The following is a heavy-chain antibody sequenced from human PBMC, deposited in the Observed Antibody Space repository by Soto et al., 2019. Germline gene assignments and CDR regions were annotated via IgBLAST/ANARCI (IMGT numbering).Heavy chain of an antibody. CDR2: INAGNGNT. J-gene: IGHJ4*02. Sequence: QVQLVQSGAEVKKPGASVKVSCKASGYTFTSYAMHWVRQAPGQRLEWMGWINAGNGNTKYSQKFQGRVTINRDTSASTAYMELSSLRSEDTAVYYCARALGYCTNGVCLDFDYWGQGTLVTVSS. CDR1: GYTFTSYA. CDR3: ARALGYCTNGVCLDFDY. V-gene: IGHV1-3*01. D-gene: IGHD2-8*01.